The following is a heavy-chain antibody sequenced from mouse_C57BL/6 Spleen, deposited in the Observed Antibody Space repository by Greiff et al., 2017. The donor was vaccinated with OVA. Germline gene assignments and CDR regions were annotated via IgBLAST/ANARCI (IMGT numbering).Heavy chain of an antibody. D-gene: IGHD2-3*01. Sequence: EVQLQQSGPELVKPGASVKISCKASGYSFTGYYMNWVKQSPEKSLEWIGEINPSTGGTTSNQKFKAKATLTVDKSSSTAYMQLKSLTSEDSAVYYCARSDYDGYYGYFDVWGTGTTVTVSS. CDR1: GYSFTGYY. J-gene: IGHJ1*03. CDR3: ARSDYDGYYGYFDV. CDR2: INPSTGGT. V-gene: IGHV1-42*01.